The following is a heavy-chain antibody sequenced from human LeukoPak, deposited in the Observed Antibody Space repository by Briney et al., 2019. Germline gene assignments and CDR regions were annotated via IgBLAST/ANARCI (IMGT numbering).Heavy chain of an antibody. J-gene: IGHJ4*02. Sequence: SETLSLTCTVSGGSISSYYWSWIRQPAGKGLEWIGRIYTSGSTNYNPSLKSRVTMSVDTSKNQFSLKLSSVTAADTAVYYCARGPPEGDFWSGYYSVDYWGQGTLVTVSS. D-gene: IGHD3-3*01. CDR2: IYTSGST. CDR3: ARGPPEGDFWSGYYSVDY. V-gene: IGHV4-4*07. CDR1: GGSISSYY.